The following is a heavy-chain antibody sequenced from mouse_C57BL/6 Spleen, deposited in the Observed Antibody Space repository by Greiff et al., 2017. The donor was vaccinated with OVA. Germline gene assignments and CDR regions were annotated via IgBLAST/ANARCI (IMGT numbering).Heavy chain of an antibody. V-gene: IGHV1-15*01. Sequence: VQLQQSGAELVRPGASVTLSCKASGYTFTDYEMHWVKQTPVHGLEWIGAIDPETGGTAYNQKFKGKAILTADKSSSTAYMELRSLTSEDSAVYYCTREGISYGNQGYFDYWGQGTTLTVSS. J-gene: IGHJ2*01. CDR3: TREGISYGNQGYFDY. CDR1: GYTFTDYE. CDR2: IDPETGGT. D-gene: IGHD2-1*01.